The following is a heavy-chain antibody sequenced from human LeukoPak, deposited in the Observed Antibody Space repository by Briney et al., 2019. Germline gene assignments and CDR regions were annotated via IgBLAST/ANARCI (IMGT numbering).Heavy chain of an antibody. CDR2: IYYSGST. D-gene: IGHD3-22*01. J-gene: IGHJ4*02. CDR1: GGSISSYY. V-gene: IGHV4-59*01. CDR3: ARGDSSGYYYLDY. Sequence: PSETLSLTCTVSGGSISSYYWGWIRQPPGEGLEWIGYIYYSGSTNYSPSLKSRVTISVDTSENQFSLKLSSVTAADTAVYYCARGDSSGYYYLDYWGQGTLVTVSS.